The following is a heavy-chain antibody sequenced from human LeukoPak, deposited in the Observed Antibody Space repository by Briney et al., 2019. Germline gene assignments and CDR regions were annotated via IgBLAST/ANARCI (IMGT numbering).Heavy chain of an antibody. D-gene: IGHD5-24*01. V-gene: IGHV4-31*03. CDR3: AREARGMAANAHDSFDI. CDR1: GGSINRGDYH. J-gene: IGHJ3*02. CDR2: IYHSGST. Sequence: SETLSLTCTVPGGSINRGDYHWSWIRQYPGKGLEWIGYIYHSGSTYYNSSLKSRLTISVDTSKNQFSLRLTSLTAADTAVYYCAREARGMAANAHDSFDIWGLGTMVTVSS.